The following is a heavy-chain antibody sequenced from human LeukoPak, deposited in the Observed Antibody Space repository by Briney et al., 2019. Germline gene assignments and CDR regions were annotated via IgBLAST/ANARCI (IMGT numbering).Heavy chain of an antibody. D-gene: IGHD3-3*01. CDR1: GYNLVSHW. CDR2: IFPGDSDT. J-gene: IGHJ3*02. Sequence: GESLKISCKASGYNLVSHWIVWVRQMPGKGLEWLGIIFPGDSDTRYSPSFQGQVTISADKSINTAYLQWNSLRASDTAMYYCARRPSYDFWSGYYGVDGLDIWGQGTMVTVSS. V-gene: IGHV5-51*01. CDR3: ARRPSYDFWSGYYGVDGLDI.